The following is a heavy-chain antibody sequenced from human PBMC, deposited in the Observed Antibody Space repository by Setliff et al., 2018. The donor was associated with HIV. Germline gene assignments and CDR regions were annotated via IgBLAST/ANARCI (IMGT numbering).Heavy chain of an antibody. CDR1: GVSVGSGDYY. V-gene: IGHV4-31*03. CDR2: IFHSGDT. CDR3: ATRPRIAARPFDY. D-gene: IGHD6-6*01. J-gene: IGHJ4*02. Sequence: SETMSLTCSVSGVSVGSGDYYWHWIRQHPEKALEWIGYIFHSGDTYYNPSLKSRISMSVDTSKNQFSLELTSLTAADTAVYYCATRPRIAARPFDYWGQGMLVTVSS.